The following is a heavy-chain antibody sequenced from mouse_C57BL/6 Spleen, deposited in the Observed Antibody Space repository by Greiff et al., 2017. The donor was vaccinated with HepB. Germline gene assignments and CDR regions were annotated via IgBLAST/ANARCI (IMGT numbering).Heavy chain of an antibody. V-gene: IGHV1-81*01. J-gene: IGHJ2*01. Sequence: QVQLKESGAELARPGASVKLSCKASGYTFTSYGISWVKQRTGQGLEWIGEIYPRSGNTYYNEKFKGKATLTADKSSSTAYMELRSLTSEDSAVYFCAFYYYGSSPLFDYWGQGTTLTVSS. CDR2: IYPRSGNT. CDR3: AFYYYGSSPLFDY. CDR1: GYTFTSYG. D-gene: IGHD1-1*01.